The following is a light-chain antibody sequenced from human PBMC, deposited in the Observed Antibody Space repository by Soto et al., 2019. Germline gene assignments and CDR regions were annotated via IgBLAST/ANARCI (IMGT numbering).Light chain of an antibody. V-gene: IGLV2-23*02. J-gene: IGLJ2*01. CDR1: SGDVGSYDL. CDR2: EVT. Sequence: QSALTQPASVSGSPGQSITISCTGTSGDVGSYDLVSWYQHPPGKAPKLMIYEVTKRPSGVSDRFSGSKSGNTASLTISGLQAEDEANYYCCSYAGSSTVIFGGGTQLTVL. CDR3: CSYAGSSTVI.